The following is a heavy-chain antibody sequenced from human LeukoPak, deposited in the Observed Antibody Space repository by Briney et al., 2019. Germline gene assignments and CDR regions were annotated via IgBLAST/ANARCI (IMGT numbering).Heavy chain of an antibody. CDR3: ARRSDGSRWPN. CDR1: GYIFTNYW. CDR2: IYPGDSDT. V-gene: IGHV5-51*01. Sequence: GESLKISCKGSGYIFTNYWIGWVRQMPEKGVEWMGIIYPGDSDTRYSPSFQGQVTISADKSISTAYLQWSSLKASDTAMYYCARRSDGSRWPNWGQGTLIIVSS. J-gene: IGHJ4*02. D-gene: IGHD5-24*01.